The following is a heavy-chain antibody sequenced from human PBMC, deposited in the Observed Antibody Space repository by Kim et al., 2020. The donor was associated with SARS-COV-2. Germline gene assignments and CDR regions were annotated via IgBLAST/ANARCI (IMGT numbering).Heavy chain of an antibody. J-gene: IGHJ3*02. Sequence: AASVKGRFTISRDDSKNSLYLQMNSLKTEDTAVYYCAHIVGATAYDAFDIWGQGTMVTVSS. CDR3: AHIVGATAYDAFDI. D-gene: IGHD1-26*01. V-gene: IGHV3-72*01.